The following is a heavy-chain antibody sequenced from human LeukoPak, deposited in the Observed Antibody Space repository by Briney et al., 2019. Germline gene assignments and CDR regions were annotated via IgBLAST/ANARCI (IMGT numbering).Heavy chain of an antibody. CDR3: AKNTFCSSSSCQTALDY. J-gene: IGHJ4*03. CDR2: ISSTSTYM. CDR1: GFTFSSYS. D-gene: IGHD2-15*01. Sequence: PGGSLRLSCAASGFTFSSYSINWVRQAPGKGLEWVSSISSTSTYMYYADSVKSRFTISRDNAKNSLFLQMNSLRAEDTAVYYCAKNTFCSSSSCQTALDYWGQGTTVTVSS. V-gene: IGHV3-21*01.